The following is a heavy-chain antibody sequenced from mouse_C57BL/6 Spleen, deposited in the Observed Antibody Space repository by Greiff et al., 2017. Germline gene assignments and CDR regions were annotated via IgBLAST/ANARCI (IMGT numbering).Heavy chain of an antibody. J-gene: IGHJ4*01. CDR1: GYTFTSYW. CDR2: IDPSDSYT. V-gene: IGHV1-69*01. D-gene: IGHD2-2*01. CDR3: ARRGIYYGYERGAMDY. Sequence: QVQLQQPGAELVMPGASVKLSCKASGYTFTSYWMHWVKQRPGQGLEWIGEIDPSDSYTNYNQKFKGKSTLTVDKSSSTAYMKLSSLTSEDSAVYYCARRGIYYGYERGAMDYWGQGTSVTVSS.